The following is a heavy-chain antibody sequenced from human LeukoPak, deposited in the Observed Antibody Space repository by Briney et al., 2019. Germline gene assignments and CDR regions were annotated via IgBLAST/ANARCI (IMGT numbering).Heavy chain of an antibody. D-gene: IGHD2-2*01. Sequence: SETLSLTCSVSDGSMGTYYWGWIRQPSGKRLEWIGYIYYSGSTTYNPSLKSRVTVSVDTSKNQFSLKLTSMTAADTAVYYCARGRLGRQHASFFDSWGHGTLVTVSS. J-gene: IGHJ4*01. CDR1: DGSMGTYY. V-gene: IGHV4-59*08. CDR2: IYYSGST. CDR3: ARGRLGRQHASFFDS.